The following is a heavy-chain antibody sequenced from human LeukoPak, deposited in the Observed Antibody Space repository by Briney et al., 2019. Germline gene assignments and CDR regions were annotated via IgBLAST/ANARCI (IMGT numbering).Heavy chain of an antibody. CDR1: GFTFSDDS. CDR3: KRWMFSYYDKNAFDI. V-gene: IGHV3-48*04. Sequence: GGSLRLSCAASGFTFSDDSMSWVRQAPGKGLQWISFISSASRTIYYADSVKGRFTISRDNAQNSLYLQMNSLKAEDTGVYYCKRWMFSYYDKNAFDIWGRGTMVTVSS. J-gene: IGHJ3*02. CDR2: ISSASRTI. D-gene: IGHD3-22*01.